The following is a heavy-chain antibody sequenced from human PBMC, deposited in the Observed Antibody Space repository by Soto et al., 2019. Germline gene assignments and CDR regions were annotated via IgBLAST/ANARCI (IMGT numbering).Heavy chain of an antibody. Sequence: VGSLRLSCAASGFTFSRYIMHWVRQAPGQGLEWIATISSTSTNIYYADSVKGRITISRDNPKNSLSLQMDSLRREDTAVYYCARGIASSSLVTFDVWGQGTMVTVSS. CDR1: GFTFSRYI. V-gene: IGHV3-21*01. J-gene: IGHJ3*01. CDR2: ISSTSTNI. CDR3: ARGIASSSLVTFDV. D-gene: IGHD2-21*01.